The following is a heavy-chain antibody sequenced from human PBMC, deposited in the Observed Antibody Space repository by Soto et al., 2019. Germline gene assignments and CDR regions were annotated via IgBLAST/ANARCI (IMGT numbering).Heavy chain of an antibody. CDR2: IYYSGST. J-gene: IGHJ4*02. CDR1: CGSISSYY. CDR3: ARSLSIAAAGIGY. V-gene: IGHV4-59*01. Sequence: SETLSLTCTVSCGSISSYYWSWIRQPPGKGLEWIGYIYYSGSTNYNPSLKSRVTISVDTSKNQFSLKLSSVTAADTAVYYCARSLSIAAAGIGYWGQGTLVTVSS. D-gene: IGHD6-13*01.